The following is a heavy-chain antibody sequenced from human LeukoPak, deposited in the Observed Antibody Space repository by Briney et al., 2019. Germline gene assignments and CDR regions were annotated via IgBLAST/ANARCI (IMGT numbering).Heavy chain of an antibody. CDR1: GYTFTSYY. V-gene: IGHV1-46*01. D-gene: IGHD3-10*01. CDR3: ARDLSTGITMVRGVIPYYYYGMDV. J-gene: IGHJ6*02. CDR2: INPSGGST. Sequence: ASVKVSCRASGYTFTSYYMHWVRQAPGQGLEWMGIINPSGGSTSYAQKLQGRVTMTRDTSTSTVYMELSSLRSEDTAVYYCARDLSTGITMVRGVIPYYYYGMDVWGQGTTVTVSS.